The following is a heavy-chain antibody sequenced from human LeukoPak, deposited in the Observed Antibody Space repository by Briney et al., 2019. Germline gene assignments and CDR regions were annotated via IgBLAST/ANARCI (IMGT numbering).Heavy chain of an antibody. Sequence: GGSLRLSCAASGFTFSSYWMKWVRQAPGKGLEWVANVKEDASEKYYVDSVKGRFTISRDNAKNSLYLQMNGLRAEDTAFYYCARDREGSGWWYFDSWGQGALVTVSS. CDR3: ARDREGSGWWYFDS. J-gene: IGHJ4*02. CDR1: GFTFSSYW. V-gene: IGHV3-7*03. CDR2: VKEDASEK. D-gene: IGHD6-19*01.